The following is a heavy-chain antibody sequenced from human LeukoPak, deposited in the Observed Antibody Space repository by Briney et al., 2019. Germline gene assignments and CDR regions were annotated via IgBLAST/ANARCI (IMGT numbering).Heavy chain of an antibody. D-gene: IGHD5-18*01. CDR3: ARAVQLWFQFDY. V-gene: IGHV3-21*01. CDR1: GFTFSSYS. Sequence: GGSLRLSCAASGFTFSSYSMNWVRQAPGKGLEWVSSISSSSSYIYYADSVKGRFTISRDNAKNSLYLQVNSLRAEDTAVYYCARAVQLWFQFDYWGQGTLVTVSS. J-gene: IGHJ4*02. CDR2: ISSSSSYI.